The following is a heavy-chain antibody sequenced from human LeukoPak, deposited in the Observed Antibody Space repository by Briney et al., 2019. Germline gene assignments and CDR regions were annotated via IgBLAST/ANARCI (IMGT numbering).Heavy chain of an antibody. V-gene: IGHV3-23*01. Sequence: GGSLRLSCAASGFTFSNYVMTWVRQAPGKGLECVSSITGSGGSTYYADSVKGRFTISRDNSKNTVYLQMSSLRAEDTAVYYCAKERTSSFSYNWFDPWGQGTLVTVSS. D-gene: IGHD2-15*01. CDR1: GFTFSNYV. CDR2: ITGSGGST. J-gene: IGHJ5*02. CDR3: AKERTSSFSYNWFDP.